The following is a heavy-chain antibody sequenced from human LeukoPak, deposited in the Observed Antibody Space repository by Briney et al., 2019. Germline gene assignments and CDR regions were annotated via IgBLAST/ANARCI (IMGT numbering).Heavy chain of an antibody. J-gene: IGHJ3*02. V-gene: IGHV3-7*01. CDR3: ARDSGDIVVVPAARGWVPFDI. CDR1: GFTFSTYW. Sequence: TGGSLRLSCAASGFTFSTYWMTWVRQAPGKGLEWVANIKHDGSEKYYVDSVKGRFTISRDNAKNSLYLQMNSLRAEDTAVYYCARDSGDIVVVPAARGWVPFDIWGQGTMVTVSS. CDR2: IKHDGSEK. D-gene: IGHD2-2*01.